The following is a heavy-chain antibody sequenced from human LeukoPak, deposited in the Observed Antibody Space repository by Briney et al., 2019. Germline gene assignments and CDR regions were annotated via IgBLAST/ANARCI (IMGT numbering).Heavy chain of an antibody. V-gene: IGHV4-59*01. CDR1: GGSISSYY. J-gene: IGHJ4*02. CDR2: IYYSGNT. Sequence: PSETLSLTCTVSGGSISSYYWSWIRQPPGKGLEWIGYIYYSGNTNYNPSLKSRVTISVDTSKNQFSLKLSSVTAADTAVYYCAAAADFGYFDYWGQGTLVTVSS. CDR3: AAAADFGYFDY. D-gene: IGHD6-13*01.